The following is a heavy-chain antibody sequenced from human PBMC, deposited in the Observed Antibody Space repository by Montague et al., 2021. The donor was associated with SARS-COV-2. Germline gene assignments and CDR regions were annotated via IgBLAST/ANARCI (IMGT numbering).Heavy chain of an antibody. CDR3: ARYDSEVTGSFDL. V-gene: IGHV4-31*03. CDR1: GGSISRGDYY. D-gene: IGHD2-21*02. Sequence: TRSLTCNVSGGSISRGDYYWSWIRQRPGKGLEWIAYIYSSGNTYYNLSLKSRITISIDTSKNQFSLKLSSVTAAGTAIYFCARYDSEVTGSFDLWGQGILVTVSS. J-gene: IGHJ4*03. CDR2: IYSSGNT.